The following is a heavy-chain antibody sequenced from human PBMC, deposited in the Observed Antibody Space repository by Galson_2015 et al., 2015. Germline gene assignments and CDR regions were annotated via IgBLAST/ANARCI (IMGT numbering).Heavy chain of an antibody. J-gene: IGHJ4*02. Sequence: SETLSLTCGVDGGSFSRSYWSWLRQPPGKGLEWIAEINHSGSTNYNPSLKSRVTILVDTSKSHFSLKLSSVTAADTAVYYCARTIVDSYSGYYTIGQGRFDYWGQGTLVSVSS. D-gene: IGHD3-3*01. CDR1: GGSFSRSY. CDR2: INHSGST. V-gene: IGHV4-34*01. CDR3: ARTIVDSYSGYYTIGQGRFDY.